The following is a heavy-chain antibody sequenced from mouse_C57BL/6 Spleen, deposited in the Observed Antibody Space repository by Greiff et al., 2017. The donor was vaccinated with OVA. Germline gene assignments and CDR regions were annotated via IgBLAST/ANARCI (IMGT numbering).Heavy chain of an antibody. CDR3: ARGDTTVAVFDY. Sequence: EVKLQESGPVLVKPGASVKMSCKASGYTFTDYYMNWVKQSHGKSLEWIGVINPYNGGTSYKQKFKGKATLTVDKTSSTAYMELNSLTSEDSAVYYCARGDTTVAVFDYWGQGTTLTVSS. J-gene: IGHJ2*01. CDR2: INPYNGGT. V-gene: IGHV1-19*01. D-gene: IGHD1-1*01. CDR1: GYTFTDYY.